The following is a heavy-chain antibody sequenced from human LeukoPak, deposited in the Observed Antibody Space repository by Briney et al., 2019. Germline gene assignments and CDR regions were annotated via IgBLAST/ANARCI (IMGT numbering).Heavy chain of an antibody. CDR1: GFTFSSYW. Sequence: PGGSLRLSCVASGFTFSSYWMHWVRQAPGKGLVWDSRIKSDGSTNYADSVKGRFTISRDNAKNTVSLQMNSLRAEDTGVYFCARAPSEIGGYYPEYFRHWGQGTLVTVSS. CDR3: ARAPSEIGGYYPEYFRH. D-gene: IGHD3-22*01. V-gene: IGHV3-74*01. J-gene: IGHJ1*01. CDR2: IKSDGST.